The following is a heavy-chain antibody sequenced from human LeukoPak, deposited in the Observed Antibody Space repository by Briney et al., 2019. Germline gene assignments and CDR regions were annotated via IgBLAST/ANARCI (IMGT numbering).Heavy chain of an antibody. Sequence: GGSLRLSCVVSGFTLSSYAMSWVRQAPGKGLEWVAATSSSDSGKYHADSVRGRFTISRDNSKNTVYLQMNSLRAEDTAVYYCATSRYDSSGYYGIIAYWGQGTLVTVSS. CDR2: TSSSDSGK. CDR3: ATSRYDSSGYYGIIAY. V-gene: IGHV3-23*01. D-gene: IGHD3-22*01. CDR1: GFTLSSYA. J-gene: IGHJ4*02.